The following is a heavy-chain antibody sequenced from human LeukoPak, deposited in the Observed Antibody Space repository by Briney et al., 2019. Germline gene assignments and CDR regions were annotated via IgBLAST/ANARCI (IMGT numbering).Heavy chain of an antibody. CDR3: ARGEFSGLDY. CDR2: ILYDGSNE. Sequence: GGSLRLSCAASAFTFSTYAMHLIRQAPGKGLEWVAVILYDGSNEHYTDSVRGRFTISRDNPKNTLWLQMNSLTADDTAVYYCARGEFSGLDYWGQGTLVTVSS. D-gene: IGHD5-12*01. J-gene: IGHJ4*02. V-gene: IGHV3-30-3*01. CDR1: AFTFSTYA.